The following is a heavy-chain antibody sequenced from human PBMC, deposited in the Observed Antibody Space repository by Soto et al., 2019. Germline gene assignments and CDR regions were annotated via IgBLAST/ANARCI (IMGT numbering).Heavy chain of an antibody. J-gene: IGHJ4*02. V-gene: IGHV2-5*01. D-gene: IGHD3-10*01. CDR1: GFSLSNSGES. CDR3: VHGDPLDFHY. Sequence: QITLEESGPAVVKPTQTLTLTCTFSGFSLSNSGESVGWIRQPPGKALEWLGLIYWNGIERYNPSLKRRLSITKDTSKNHVLLTVTNMDPVDTATYFCVHGDPLDFHYWGQGTLVTVSP. CDR2: IYWNGIE.